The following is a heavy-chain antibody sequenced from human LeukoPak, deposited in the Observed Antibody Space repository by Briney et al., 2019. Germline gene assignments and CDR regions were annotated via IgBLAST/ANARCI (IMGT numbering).Heavy chain of an antibody. CDR3: ARGNPTYYDFWSGYSLNWFDP. V-gene: IGHV4-34*01. CDR2: INHSGST. D-gene: IGHD3-3*01. CDR1: GDSISTYY. J-gene: IGHJ5*02. Sequence: SETLSLTCTVSGDSISTYYWSWIRQPPGKGLEWIGEINHSGSTNYNPSLKSRVTISVDTSKNQFSLKLSSVTAADTAVYYCARGNPTYYDFWSGYSLNWFDPWGQGTLVTVSS.